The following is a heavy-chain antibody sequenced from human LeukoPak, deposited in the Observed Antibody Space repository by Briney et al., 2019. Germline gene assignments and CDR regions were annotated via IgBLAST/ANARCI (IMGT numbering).Heavy chain of an antibody. CDR3: AGDVAREFDY. D-gene: IGHD5-24*01. Sequence: GASVKVSCKASGYIFISYYIHWVRQAPGQGLEWMGVINPSDGSTNYAQKFQGRVTMTRDTSTRTIYMQLSSLRSEDTAVYYCAGDVAREFDYWGQGALVTVSS. J-gene: IGHJ4*02. CDR1: GYIFISYY. V-gene: IGHV1-46*01. CDR2: INPSDGST.